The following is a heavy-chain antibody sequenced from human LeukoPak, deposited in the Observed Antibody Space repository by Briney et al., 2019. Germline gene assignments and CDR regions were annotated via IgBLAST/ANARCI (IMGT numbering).Heavy chain of an antibody. CDR2: ISGSGGST. D-gene: IGHD3-10*01. V-gene: IGHV3-23*01. Sequence: GGSLRLSCGASGFTFSSYGMSWVRQAPGKGLEWVSAISGSGGSTYYADSVKGRFTISRDNSKNTLYLQMNSLRAEDTAVYYCAKAMGFGEFNDAFDIWGQGTMVTVSS. CDR3: AKAMGFGEFNDAFDI. J-gene: IGHJ3*02. CDR1: GFTFSSYG.